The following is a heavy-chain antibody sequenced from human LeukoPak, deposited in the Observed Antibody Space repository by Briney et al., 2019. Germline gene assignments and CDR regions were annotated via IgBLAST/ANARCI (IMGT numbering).Heavy chain of an antibody. D-gene: IGHD2-2*01. J-gene: IGHJ4*02. CDR3: AKDGPRTSHFL. CDR2: ISYDGSNK. V-gene: IGHV3-30*18. CDR1: VFTFSSYG. Sequence: GRSLRLSCAASVFTFSSYGMDCVREAPGKGLEWVAVISYDGSNKYYADSVKGRFTISRDNSKTTLYLQMNSLRAEDTAVYYCAKDGPRTSHFLWGQGTLVTVSS.